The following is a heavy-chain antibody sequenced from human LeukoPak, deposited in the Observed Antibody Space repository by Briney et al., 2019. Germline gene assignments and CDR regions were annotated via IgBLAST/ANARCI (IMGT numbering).Heavy chain of an antibody. V-gene: IGHV4-38-2*02. CDR1: GYSISNGYY. J-gene: IGHJ4*02. Sequence: SETLSLTCTVSGYSISNGYYWSWIRQPPGKGLEWIGSLYHSGSIFYNPSLKNRVSISVDTSKNQFSLKLTSVTAADTAVYYCARASTGTIDYWGQGTLVTVSS. CDR3: ARASTGTIDY. CDR2: LYHSGSI. D-gene: IGHD1/OR15-1a*01.